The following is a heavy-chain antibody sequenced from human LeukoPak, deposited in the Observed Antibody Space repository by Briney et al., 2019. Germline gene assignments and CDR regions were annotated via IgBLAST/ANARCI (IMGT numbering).Heavy chain of an antibody. Sequence: GASVKVSCKASGYTFTSYAMNWVRQAPGQGLEWMGWINTNTGNPTYAQGFTGRFVFSLDTSVSTAYLQISSLKAEDTAVYYCARSGVEWFGELWGLPTPPDYWGQGTLVTVSS. J-gene: IGHJ4*02. CDR2: INTNTGNP. D-gene: IGHD3-10*01. V-gene: IGHV7-4-1*02. CDR1: GYTFTSYA. CDR3: ARSGVEWFGELWGLPTPPDY.